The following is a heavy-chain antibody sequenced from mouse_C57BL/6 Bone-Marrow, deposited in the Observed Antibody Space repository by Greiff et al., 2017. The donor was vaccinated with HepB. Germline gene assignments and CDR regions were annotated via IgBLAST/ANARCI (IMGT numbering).Heavy chain of an antibody. Sequence: DVKLQESGPVLVKPGASVKMSCKASGYTFTDYYMNWVKQSHGKSLEWIGVINPYNGGTSYNQKFKGKATLTVDKSSSTAYMELNSLTSEDSAVYYCARLYYGSSYFDYWGQGTTLTVSS. J-gene: IGHJ2*01. CDR1: GYTFTDYY. CDR3: ARLYYGSSYFDY. CDR2: INPYNGGT. D-gene: IGHD1-1*01. V-gene: IGHV1-19*01.